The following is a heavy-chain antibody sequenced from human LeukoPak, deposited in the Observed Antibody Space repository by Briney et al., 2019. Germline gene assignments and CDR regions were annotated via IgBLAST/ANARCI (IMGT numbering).Heavy chain of an antibody. J-gene: IGHJ4*02. CDR2: ISRSSTYT. Sequence: GGSLRLSCAASGFTFSYYSMNWVRQSPGKGLEWVSSISRSSTYTYYADSLKGRIAISRDNSKNSLYLRMNSLRVEDTAVYYCARARNSHYWGQGTLVTVSS. CDR3: ARARNSHY. CDR1: GFTFSYYS. V-gene: IGHV3-21*01. D-gene: IGHD2-21*01.